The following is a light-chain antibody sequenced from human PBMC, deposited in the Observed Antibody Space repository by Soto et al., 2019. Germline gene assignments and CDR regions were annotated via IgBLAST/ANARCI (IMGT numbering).Light chain of an antibody. Sequence: EIVMTQSPATLSVSPGERATLSCKASQSVGTYLAWYQQKPGQAPRLLIYGASTRATGVPARFSGGGSGTEFTLTISSLQSGDFAIYHCQQYDNLPPWTFGQGTKVEIK. V-gene: IGKV3-15*01. CDR1: QSVGTY. CDR2: GAS. J-gene: IGKJ1*01. CDR3: QQYDNLPPWT.